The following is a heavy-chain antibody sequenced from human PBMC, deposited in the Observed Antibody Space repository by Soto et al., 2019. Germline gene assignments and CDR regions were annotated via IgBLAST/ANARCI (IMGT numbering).Heavy chain of an antibody. Sequence: QVQLVESGGGVVQPGRSLRLSCAASGFTFSIYAMHWVRQAPGKGLEWVTVISYDGGKEYYPDSVKGRFTISRDNSKNTLFLQMSSVRAEDTAVYYCVRGGYYGSGSYYTLFDHWGQGTLVTVSS. CDR1: GFTFSIYA. V-gene: IGHV3-30-3*01. D-gene: IGHD3-10*01. CDR2: ISYDGGKE. J-gene: IGHJ4*02. CDR3: VRGGYYGSGSYYTLFDH.